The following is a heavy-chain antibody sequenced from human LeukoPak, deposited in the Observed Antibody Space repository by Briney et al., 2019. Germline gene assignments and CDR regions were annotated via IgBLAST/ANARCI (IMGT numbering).Heavy chain of an antibody. Sequence: PGRPLRLSCAASGFTFDDYTMHWVRQAPGKGLEWVSLISWDGGTTYYADSVRGRFTISRDNSKNSLYLQMNSLRTEDTALYYCAKDMSLDYWGQGTLVTVSS. V-gene: IGHV3-43*01. D-gene: IGHD5/OR15-5a*01. J-gene: IGHJ4*02. CDR2: ISWDGGTT. CDR3: AKDMSLDY. CDR1: GFTFDDYT.